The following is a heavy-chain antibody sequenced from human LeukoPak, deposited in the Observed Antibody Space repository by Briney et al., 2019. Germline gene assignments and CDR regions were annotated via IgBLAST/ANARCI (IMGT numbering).Heavy chain of an antibody. CDR1: GFTLSSHS. D-gene: IGHD3-9*01. Sequence: GGSLRLSCVVSGFTLSSHSMNWVRQAPGKGLEWVSSISSSSIYIYYTDSVKGRFTISRDNSKNTLYLQMNSLRAEDTAVYYCAREHYNLLTGRGGYFDYWGQGTLVTVSS. V-gene: IGHV3-21*04. CDR2: ISSSSIYI. J-gene: IGHJ4*02. CDR3: AREHYNLLTGRGGYFDY.